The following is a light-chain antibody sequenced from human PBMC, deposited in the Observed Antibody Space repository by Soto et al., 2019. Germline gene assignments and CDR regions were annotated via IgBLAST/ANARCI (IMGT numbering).Light chain of an antibody. J-gene: IGKJ1*01. CDR1: QNINNY. Sequence: DIQMTQSPSSLSASVGDRVTITCQASQNINNYLNWYQQKPGRAPKLLIYDASNLEAGVPSRFRGSGSGTDFTFTISRLQPEDFATYYCQQYNSYSPTFGQGTKVDIK. CDR2: DAS. CDR3: QQYNSYSPT. V-gene: IGKV1-33*01.